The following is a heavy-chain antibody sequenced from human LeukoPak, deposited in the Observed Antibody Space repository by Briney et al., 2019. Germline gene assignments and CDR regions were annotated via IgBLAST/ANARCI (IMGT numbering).Heavy chain of an antibody. CDR2: INPGGGST. V-gene: IGHV1-46*01. CDR1: GYTFTSYY. CDR3: ARDGYYDSSGYYANLYWYFDL. D-gene: IGHD3-22*01. J-gene: IGHJ2*01. Sequence: ASAKVSCKASGYTFTSYYMHWVRQAPGQGLEWMGIINPGGGSTSYAQKFQGRVTMTRDTSTSTVYMELSSLRSEDTAVYYCARDGYYDSSGYYANLYWYFDLWGRGTLVTASS.